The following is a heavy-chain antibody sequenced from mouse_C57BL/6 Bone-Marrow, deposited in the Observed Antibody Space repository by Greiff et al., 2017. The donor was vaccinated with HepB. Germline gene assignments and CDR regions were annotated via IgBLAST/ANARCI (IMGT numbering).Heavy chain of an antibody. J-gene: IGHJ2*01. Sequence: VQLQQSGPELVKPGASVKISCKASGYSFTDYNMNWVKQSNGKSLEWIGVINPNYGTNSYNQKFKGKATLTVDQSSSTAYMQLNSLTSEDSAVYYCAREGYYGSSYVDYFDYWGQGTTLTVSS. D-gene: IGHD1-1*01. CDR3: AREGYYGSSYVDYFDY. CDR1: GYSFTDYN. V-gene: IGHV1-39*01. CDR2: INPNYGTN.